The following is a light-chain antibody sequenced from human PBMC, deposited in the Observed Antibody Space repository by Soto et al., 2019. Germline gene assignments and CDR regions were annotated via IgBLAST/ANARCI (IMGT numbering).Light chain of an antibody. CDR3: CSHAGDNTYV. CDR2: EVT. CDR1: SSDVGGYNY. V-gene: IGLV2-8*01. J-gene: IGLJ1*01. Sequence: QSALTQPPSASGSPGQSVTISCTGTSSDVGGYNYVSWYQQHPGKAPKLMIYEVTKRPSGVPDRFSGSKSGNTASLTVSGLQAEDEADYFCCSHAGDNTYVFGTGTKLNVL.